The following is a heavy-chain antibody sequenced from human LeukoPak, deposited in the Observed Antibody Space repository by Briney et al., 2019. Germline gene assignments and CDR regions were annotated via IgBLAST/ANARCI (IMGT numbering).Heavy chain of an antibody. J-gene: IGHJ6*03. CDR3: TTARGRYFDWYYYMDV. CDR1: GFTFSDSA. V-gene: IGHV3-73*01. CDR2: IRSKANSYAT. D-gene: IGHD3-9*01. Sequence: GGSLRLPCAASGFTFSDSAMHWVRQASGKGLEWVGRIRSKANSYATAYAASVKGRFTISRDDSKNTAYLQMNSLKTEDTAVYYCTTARGRYFDWYYYMDVWGKGTTVTVSS.